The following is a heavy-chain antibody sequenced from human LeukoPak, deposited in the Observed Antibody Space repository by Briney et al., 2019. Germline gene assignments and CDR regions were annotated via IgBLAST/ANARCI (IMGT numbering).Heavy chain of an antibody. CDR1: GGSFSGYC. V-gene: IGHV4-34*01. D-gene: IGHD3-9*01. Sequence: SETLSLTCAVYGGSFSGYCWSWIRQPPGKGLEWIGEINHSGSTNYNPSLKSRVTISVDTSKNQFSLKLSSVTAADTAVYYCARRLRYFDWLFDYWGQGTLVTVSS. J-gene: IGHJ4*02. CDR2: INHSGST. CDR3: ARRLRYFDWLFDY.